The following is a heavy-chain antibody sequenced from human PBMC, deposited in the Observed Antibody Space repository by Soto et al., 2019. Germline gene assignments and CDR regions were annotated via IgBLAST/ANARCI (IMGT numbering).Heavy chain of an antibody. D-gene: IGHD5-18*01. J-gene: IGHJ6*02. CDR2: IWYDGSNK. CDR3: ARDGRGIQLWFDYYYYGMDV. V-gene: IGHV3-33*01. CDR1: GFTFSSYG. Sequence: VQLVESGGGVVQPGRSLRLSCAASGFTFSSYGMHWVRQAPGKGLEWVAVIWYDGSNKYYADSVKGRFTISRDNSKNTLYLQMNSLRAEDTAVYYCARDGRGIQLWFDYYYYGMDVWGQGTTVTVSS.